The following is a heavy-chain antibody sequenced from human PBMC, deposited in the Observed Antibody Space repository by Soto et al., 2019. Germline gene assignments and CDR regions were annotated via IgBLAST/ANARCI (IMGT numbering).Heavy chain of an antibody. CDR3: ARSQGLRAGPGTFDY. V-gene: IGHV4-34*01. J-gene: IGHJ4*02. D-gene: IGHD3-10*01. CDR1: GGSFSGYY. Sequence: QVQLQQWGAGLLKPSETLSLTCAVYGGSFSGYYWSWIRQPPGKGLEWSGEINHSGSTNYNPSLKSRVTISVDTSTNQFSLKLSSVTPADTAVYYCARSQGLRAGPGTFDYWGQGTLVTVSS. CDR2: INHSGST.